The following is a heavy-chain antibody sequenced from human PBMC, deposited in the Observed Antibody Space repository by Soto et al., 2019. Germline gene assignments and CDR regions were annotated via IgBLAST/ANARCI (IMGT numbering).Heavy chain of an antibody. Sequence: EVQLVESGGGLVKSGGSLRLSCVGSGFTFIDAWMSWVRQAPGKGLEWVGRLKSETDGGTADYAAPVEGRFNISRDDSKNTLYLQMNSLKSEDTAVYYCMTAPGLNVLFWGQGALVTVSS. CDR1: GFTFIDAW. D-gene: IGHD3-16*01. CDR2: LKSETDGGTA. J-gene: IGHJ4*02. V-gene: IGHV3-15*01. CDR3: MTAPGLNVLF.